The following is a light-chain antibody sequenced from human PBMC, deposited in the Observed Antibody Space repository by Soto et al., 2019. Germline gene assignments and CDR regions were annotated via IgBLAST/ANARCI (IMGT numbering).Light chain of an antibody. J-gene: IGKJ4*01. V-gene: IGKV3-15*01. CDR3: HQYNTWPLT. CDR2: DVS. Sequence: EIVMTHSPVALSVSPCERATLSFRASQAIRSDLAWYQQKPGQAPRLLISDVSTRATGIPARFNGSGSGTEFTLAISSLQFEDFAVYYCHQYNTWPLTFGGGTKVDIK. CDR1: QAIRSD.